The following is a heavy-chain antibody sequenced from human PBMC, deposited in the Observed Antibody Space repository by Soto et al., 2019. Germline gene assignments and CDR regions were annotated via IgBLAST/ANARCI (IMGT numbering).Heavy chain of an antibody. CDR1: GFTFSNYA. V-gene: IGHV3-23*01. CDR3: AKLGYSYGGIDY. J-gene: IGHJ4*02. D-gene: IGHD5-18*01. Sequence: GGSLRLSCVASGFTFSNYAMTWVRQAPGKGLEWVSTINGSGDRTYYADSVKGRFTISRDNSKNTLYLQMDSLRVEDTAVYYCAKLGYSYGGIDYWGQGTLVTVSS. CDR2: INGSGDRT.